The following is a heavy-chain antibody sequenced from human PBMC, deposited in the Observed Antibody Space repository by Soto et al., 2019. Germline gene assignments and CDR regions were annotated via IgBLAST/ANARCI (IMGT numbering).Heavy chain of an antibody. J-gene: IGHJ4*02. CDR2: ISYDGSNK. V-gene: IGHV3-30-3*01. CDR3: ASDRSSSGWYYFDY. CDR1: GFTFSSYA. D-gene: IGHD6-19*01. Sequence: QVQLVESGGGVVQPGRSLRLSCAASGFTFSSYAMHWVRQAPGKGLEWVAVISYDGSNKYYADSVKGRFTISRDNSKNTLYLQMNSLRAEDTAVYYCASDRSSSGWYYFDYWGQGTLVTVSS.